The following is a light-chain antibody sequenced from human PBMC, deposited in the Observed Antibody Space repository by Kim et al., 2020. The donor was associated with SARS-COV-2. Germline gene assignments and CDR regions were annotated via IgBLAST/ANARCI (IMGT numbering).Light chain of an antibody. J-gene: IGLJ1*01. CDR3: QAWDSSTYV. Sequence: SYELTQPPSVSVSPGQTASITCSGDKLGDKYACWYQQKPGQSPVLVIYQDSKRPSGIPERFSGSNSGNTATLTISETQAMEEADYYCQAWDSSTYV. CDR2: QDS. CDR1: KLGDKY. V-gene: IGLV3-1*01.